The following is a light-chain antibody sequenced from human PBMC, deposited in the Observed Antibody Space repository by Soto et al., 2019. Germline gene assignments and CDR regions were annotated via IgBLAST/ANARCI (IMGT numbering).Light chain of an antibody. J-gene: IGKJ3*01. V-gene: IGKV1-5*01. CDR3: QHYNSLSS. CDR1: QSISRY. Sequence: DIQMTQSPSTLSASVGDRVTITCRASQSISRYLAWYQKKPGEAPKLLIYDASSLQSGVSSRFSASGSGTEFSLSISSLQPDDLATSYCQHYNSLSSFGPGTKVDIK. CDR2: DAS.